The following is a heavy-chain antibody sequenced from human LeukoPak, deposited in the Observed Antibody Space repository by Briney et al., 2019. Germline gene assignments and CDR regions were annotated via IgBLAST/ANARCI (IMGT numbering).Heavy chain of an antibody. CDR1: GFTFSSYA. J-gene: IGHJ4*02. D-gene: IGHD6-19*01. CDR3: AKPLYSSGWFSNAADY. Sequence: GGSLRLSCAASGFTFSSYARSWVRQAPGKGLEWVSAISGSGGSTYYADSVKGRFTISRDNSKNTLYLQMNSLRAEDTAVYYCAKPLYSSGWFSNAADYWGQGTLVTVSS. CDR2: ISGSGGST. V-gene: IGHV3-23*01.